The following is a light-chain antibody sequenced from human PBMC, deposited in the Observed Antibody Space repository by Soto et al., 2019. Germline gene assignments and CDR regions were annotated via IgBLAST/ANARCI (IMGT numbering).Light chain of an antibody. CDR3: QQYNSYSWT. V-gene: IGKV1-5*03. CDR1: QSINTC. Sequence: IQITQSPSILSASVGDRVTITCRASQSINTCLAWYQQKPGKGPELLMYKASSLESGVPSRFSGSGSGTEFTLTSSRLQPDDFATYYCQQYNSYSWTFGQGTKVEIK. J-gene: IGKJ1*01. CDR2: KAS.